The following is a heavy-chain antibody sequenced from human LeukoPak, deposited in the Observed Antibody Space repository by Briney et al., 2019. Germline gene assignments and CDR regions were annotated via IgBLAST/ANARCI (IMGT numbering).Heavy chain of an antibody. CDR1: GYTFTSYD. J-gene: IGHJ6*02. V-gene: IGHV1-8*01. D-gene: IGHD5-12*01. CDR2: MNPNSGNT. CDR3: ARGRYIVATIWSYYYGMDV. Sequence: GASVKVSCKASGYTFTSYDINWVRQATGQGLEWMGWMNPNSGNTGYAQKFQGRATMTRNTSISTAYMELSSLRSEDTAVYYCARGRYIVATIWSYYYGMDVWGQGTTVTVSS.